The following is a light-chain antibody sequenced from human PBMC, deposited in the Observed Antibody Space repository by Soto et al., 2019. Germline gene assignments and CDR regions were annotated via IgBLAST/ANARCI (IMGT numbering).Light chain of an antibody. J-gene: IGKJ1*01. CDR2: LGS. V-gene: IGKV2-28*01. CDR1: QSLRHSNGYYY. CDR3: MKALPTPWT. Sequence: DIVMTQSPLSLPVTPGEPASISCRSSQSLRHSNGYYYLDWYLQKPGQSPQLLSYLGSNRPSAVRDSFRGSGSGTDLTLKISRAEAEDAGVYYCMKALPTPWTFRQGTKV.